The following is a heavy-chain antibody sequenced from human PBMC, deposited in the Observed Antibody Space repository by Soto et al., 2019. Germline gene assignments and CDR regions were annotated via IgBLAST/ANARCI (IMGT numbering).Heavy chain of an antibody. CDR2: IYYSGST. V-gene: IGHV4-31*03. CDR3: ARGKGGWFDP. CDR1: GGSISSGGYY. D-gene: IGHD3-16*01. J-gene: IGHJ5*02. Sequence: SETLSLTCTVSGGSISSGGYYWSWIRQHPGKGLEWIGYIYYSGSTHYNPSLKSRVTISVDTSKNQFSLKLSSVTAADTAVYYCARGKGGWFDPWGQGTLVTVSS.